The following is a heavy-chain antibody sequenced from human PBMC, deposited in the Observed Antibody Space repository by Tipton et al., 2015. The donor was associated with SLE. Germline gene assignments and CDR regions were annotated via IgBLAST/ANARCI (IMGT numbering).Heavy chain of an antibody. D-gene: IGHD3-22*01. CDR1: GFTFSSYG. Sequence: SLRLSCAASGFTFSSYGMHWVRQAPGKGLEWVAVIWYDGSNKYYADSVKGRFTISRDNSKNTLYLQMNSLRAEDTAVYYCAREVMGYDSSGLDYWGQGTLVTVSS. J-gene: IGHJ4*02. CDR3: AREVMGYDSSGLDY. CDR2: IWYDGSNK. V-gene: IGHV3-33*01.